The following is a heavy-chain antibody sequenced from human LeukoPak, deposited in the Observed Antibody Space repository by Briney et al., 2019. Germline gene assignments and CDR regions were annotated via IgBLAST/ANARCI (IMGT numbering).Heavy chain of an antibody. CDR2: IYYSGST. Sequence: SETLSLTCTVSGGSISNYYWSWIRQPPGNTLEWIGYIYYSGSTNYNPSLRSRVTISIDTSKKHFFLKLNSVTAADTAVYYCATGYGDFRVEGRYFYSWGQGTLVTVSS. CDR3: ATGYGDFRVEGRYFYS. D-gene: IGHD4-17*01. CDR1: GGSISNYY. J-gene: IGHJ4*02. V-gene: IGHV4-59*01.